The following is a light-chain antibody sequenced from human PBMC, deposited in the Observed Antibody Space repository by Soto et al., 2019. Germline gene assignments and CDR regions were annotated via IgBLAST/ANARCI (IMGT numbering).Light chain of an antibody. Sequence: EIALTQSPATLSVSPGERVTLSCRASQSVDINLAWYQQKPGQAPRLLIYGASTRATDMSGTFSGRGSGTEFTLTISNVRPEDFAVYYCQQYRSWPRTFGQGTKVDI. V-gene: IGKV3-15*01. CDR2: GAS. CDR1: QSVDIN. J-gene: IGKJ1*01. CDR3: QQYRSWPRT.